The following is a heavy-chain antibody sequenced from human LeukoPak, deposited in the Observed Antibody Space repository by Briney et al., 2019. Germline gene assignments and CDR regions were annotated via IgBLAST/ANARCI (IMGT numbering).Heavy chain of an antibody. V-gene: IGHV1-18*01. Sequence: ASVKVSCKASGYTFTSYGISWVRQAPGQGLEWMGWISAYNGNTNYAQKLQGRVTMTTDTSTGTAYMELSSLRSEDTAVYYCARGLDYYGSGSYYTWFDPWGQGTLVTVSS. J-gene: IGHJ5*02. CDR2: ISAYNGNT. D-gene: IGHD3-10*01. CDR3: ARGLDYYGSGSYYTWFDP. CDR1: GYTFTSYG.